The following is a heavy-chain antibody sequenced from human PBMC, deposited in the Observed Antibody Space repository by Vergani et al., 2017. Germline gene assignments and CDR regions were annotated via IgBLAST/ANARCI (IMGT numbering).Heavy chain of an antibody. V-gene: IGHV3-33*05. Sequence: QVQLVESGGGVVQPGTSLRLSCEASGFKFSQFGMHWVRQGPGKGLEWVAFISYDGSKRQYADSEKGRVTISRDNSKNTVGLEMSSLRVDDTATYYCAKYLRDSTDGLPDSWGPGTLVIVSS. CDR2: ISYDGSKR. J-gene: IGHJ4*02. D-gene: IGHD2-21*02. CDR3: AKYLRDSTDGLPDS. CDR1: GFKFSQFG.